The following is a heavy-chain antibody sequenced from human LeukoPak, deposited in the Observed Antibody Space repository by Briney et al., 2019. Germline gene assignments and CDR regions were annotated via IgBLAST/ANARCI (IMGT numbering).Heavy chain of an antibody. CDR1: GFTFADYA. V-gene: IGHV3-49*04. CDR2: IRSKAYGGAA. J-gene: IGHJ4*02. Sequence: GGSLRLSCTGYGFTFADYAVSWVRQAPGRGLEWVTFIRSKAYGGAADYAASVKGRFTISRDDSKSIVYLQMNSLKTEDTAVYYCSKGGKDHGDYYDRFLDYWGQGTLVTVSS. D-gene: IGHD4-17*01. CDR3: SKGGKDHGDYYDRFLDY.